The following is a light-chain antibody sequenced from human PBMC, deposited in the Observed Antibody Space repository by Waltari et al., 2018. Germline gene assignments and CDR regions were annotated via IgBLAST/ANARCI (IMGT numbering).Light chain of an antibody. Sequence: DIVMTQSPDSLAGSLGERATINCKSSQSVLYTSNNMNYLAWNQQKSGQPPKLLIYWAFTRESGVPDRFSGSGSGTDFTLTISSLQSEDAAVYYCQQYYSNPWTFGQGTKVQI. V-gene: IGKV4-1*01. J-gene: IGKJ1*01. CDR1: QSVLYTSNNMNY. CDR3: QQYYSNPWT. CDR2: WAF.